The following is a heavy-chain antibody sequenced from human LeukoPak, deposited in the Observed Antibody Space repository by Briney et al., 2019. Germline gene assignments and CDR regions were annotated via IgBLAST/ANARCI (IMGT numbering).Heavy chain of an antibody. J-gene: IGHJ4*02. CDR3: ARRGYSFYFDY. CDR1: GYSFSNSW. D-gene: IGHD5-18*01. Sequence: GESLKISCKGSGYSFSNSWIGWVRQMPGKGLEWMGIIYPGDSDTRYSPSLQGQVTISVDKSISTAYLQWSSLKASDTAMYYCARRGYSFYFDYWGQGTLVTVSS. CDR2: IYPGDSDT. V-gene: IGHV5-51*01.